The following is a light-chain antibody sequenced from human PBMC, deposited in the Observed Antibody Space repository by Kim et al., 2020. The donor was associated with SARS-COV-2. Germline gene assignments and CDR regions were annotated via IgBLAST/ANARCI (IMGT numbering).Light chain of an antibody. CDR2: GKN. V-gene: IGLV3-19*01. J-gene: IGLJ2*01. CDR1: SLRSYY. CDR3: NPRDSNDNVV. Sequence: SSELTQDPAVSVALGQTVRITCQGDSLRSYYATWYQQKTGQAPILVIYGKNNRPSGIPDRFSGSSSGNTASLTITGTQAGDEADYYCNPRDSNDNVVFGG.